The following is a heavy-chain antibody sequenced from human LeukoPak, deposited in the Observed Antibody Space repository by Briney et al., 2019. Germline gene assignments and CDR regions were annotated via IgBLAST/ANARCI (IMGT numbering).Heavy chain of an antibody. CDR1: GYTFTGYY. D-gene: IGHD3-16*02. Sequence: EASVKLSCKASGYTFTGYYMHWVRQPPGQGLEWMGWINPNSGGTNSAQKFQGRVTMTRDTSISTAYMELRRLRSDDTAVSYCARDLGGVTVPLFDIDYWGQGSLVTVSS. V-gene: IGHV1-2*02. CDR3: ARDLGGVTVPLFDIDY. CDR2: INPNSGGT. J-gene: IGHJ4*02.